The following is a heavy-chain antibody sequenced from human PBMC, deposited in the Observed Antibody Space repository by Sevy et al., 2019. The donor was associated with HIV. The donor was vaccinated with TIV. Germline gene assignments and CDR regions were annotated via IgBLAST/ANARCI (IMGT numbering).Heavy chain of an antibody. V-gene: IGHV5-51*01. J-gene: IGHJ4*02. CDR2: IYPDDSEI. CDR1: GYRFNSYW. Sequence: GESLKISCKGSGYRFNSYWIGWVRQMSGKGLEWMGIIYPDDSEIRYSPSLQGQVTISVDNSITTVYLQWGSLEASDTAMYFCARRAYDTTGYPQYYFDYWGQGTLVTVSS. D-gene: IGHD3-22*01. CDR3: ARRAYDTTGYPQYYFDY.